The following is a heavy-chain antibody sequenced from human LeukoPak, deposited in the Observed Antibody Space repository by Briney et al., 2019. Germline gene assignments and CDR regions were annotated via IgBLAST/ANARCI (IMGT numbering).Heavy chain of an antibody. D-gene: IGHD3-3*01. V-gene: IGHV1-69*04. CDR2: IIPIFGIA. CDR1: GGTFSSYA. CDR3: ARGHYDFWSGYRYYYYYGMDV. J-gene: IGHJ6*02. Sequence: ASVKVSCKASGGTFSSYAISWVRQAPGQGLEWMGRIIPIFGIANYAQKFQGRVTITADKSTGTAYMGLSSLRSEDTAVYYCARGHYDFWSGYRYYYYYGMDVWGQGTTVTVSS.